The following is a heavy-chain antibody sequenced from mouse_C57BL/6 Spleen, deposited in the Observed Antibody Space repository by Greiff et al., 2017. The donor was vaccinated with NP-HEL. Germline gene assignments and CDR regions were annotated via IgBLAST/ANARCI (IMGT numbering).Heavy chain of an antibody. V-gene: IGHV5-17*01. CDR3: ARDHYYGSSYAMDY. Sequence: EVNLVESGGGLVKPGGSLKLSCAASGFTFSDYGMHWVRQAPEKGLEWVAYISSGSSTIYYADTVKGRFTISRDNAKNTLFLQMTSLRSEDTAMYYCARDHYYGSSYAMDYWGQGTSVTVSS. CDR1: GFTFSDYG. D-gene: IGHD1-1*01. J-gene: IGHJ4*01. CDR2: ISSGSSTI.